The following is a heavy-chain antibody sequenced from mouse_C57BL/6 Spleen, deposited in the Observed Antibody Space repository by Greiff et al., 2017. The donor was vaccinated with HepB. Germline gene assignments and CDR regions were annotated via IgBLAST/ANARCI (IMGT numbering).Heavy chain of an antibody. D-gene: IGHD3-1*01. CDR1: GYSITSGYY. V-gene: IGHV3-6*01. CDR3: AREPLQRAMDY. CDR2: ISYDGSN. J-gene: IGHJ4*01. Sequence: DVKLQESGPGLVKPSQSLSLTCSVTGYSITSGYYWNWIRQFPGNKLEWMGYISYDGSNNYNPSLKNRISITRDTSKNQFFLKLNSVTTEDTATYYCAREPLQRAMDYWGQGTSVTVSS.